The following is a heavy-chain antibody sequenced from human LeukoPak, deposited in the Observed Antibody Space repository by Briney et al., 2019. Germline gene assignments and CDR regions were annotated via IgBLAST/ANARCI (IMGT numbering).Heavy chain of an antibody. CDR2: ISWDGGST. V-gene: IGHV3-43*01. D-gene: IGHD5-18*01. CDR3: ATFGYSYGPLFDY. CDR1: GFTFDDYT. J-gene: IGHJ4*02. Sequence: GGSLRLSCAASGFTFDDYTMNWVRQAPGKGLEWVSLISWDGGSTYYADSVKGRFTISRDNSKNSLYLQMNSLRTEDTALYYCATFGYSYGPLFDYWGQGTLVTVSS.